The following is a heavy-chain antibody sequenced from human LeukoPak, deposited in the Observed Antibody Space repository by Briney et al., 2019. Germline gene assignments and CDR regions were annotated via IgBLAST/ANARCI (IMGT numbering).Heavy chain of an antibody. CDR2: INPNSGGT. CDR1: GYTFIGHY. V-gene: IGHV1-2*02. Sequence: ASVKVSCKASGYTFIGHYIHWVRQAPGQGPEWMGWINPNSGGTNCAQKFQDRVTMTRDTSISTAYIELSSLRSDDTAVYYCTRGWLQTRLDYWGQGTLVTVSS. CDR3: TRGWLQTRLDY. D-gene: IGHD5-24*01. J-gene: IGHJ4*02.